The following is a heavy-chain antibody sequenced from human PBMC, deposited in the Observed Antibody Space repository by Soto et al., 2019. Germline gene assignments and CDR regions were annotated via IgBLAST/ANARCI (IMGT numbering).Heavy chain of an antibody. Sequence: GGSLRLSCAASGFTFSSYWMHWVRQAPGKGLVWVSRINSDGSSTSYADSVKGRFTISRDNAKNTLYLQMNSLRAEDTAVYYCARCAEIPYYYYYYGMDVWGQGTTVTVSS. CDR3: ARCAEIPYYYYYYGMDV. CDR1: GFTFSSYW. J-gene: IGHJ6*02. V-gene: IGHV3-74*01. CDR2: INSDGSST.